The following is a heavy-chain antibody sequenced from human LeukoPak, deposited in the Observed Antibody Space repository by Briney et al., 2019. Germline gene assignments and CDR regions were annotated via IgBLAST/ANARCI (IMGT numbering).Heavy chain of an antibody. V-gene: IGHV3-53*01. CDR1: GFTVSSNY. CDR3: ALDCCTGSRFDH. J-gene: IGHJ4*02. CDR2: IYRDGST. D-gene: IGHD2-8*02. Sequence: PGESLRLSCAISGFTVSSNYMGWVRQAPGKGLEWVTGIYRDGSTYYADSVKGRFTISRDNSKNILYLQMKSLRVEDTALYYCALDCCTGSRFDHWGQGTLVTVPS.